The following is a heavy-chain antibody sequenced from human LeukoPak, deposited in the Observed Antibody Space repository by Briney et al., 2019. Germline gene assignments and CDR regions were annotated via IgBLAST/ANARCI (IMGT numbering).Heavy chain of an antibody. CDR2: ISSSASII. CDR3: VRDGDSGTDWYWAY. J-gene: IGHJ4*02. CDR1: GFTFSSYE. V-gene: IGHV3-48*03. D-gene: IGHD6-19*01. Sequence: GGSLRLSCAASGFTFSSYEMNWVRQAPGKGLEWVSYISSSASIILYADSVKGRFTISRDNAKNFAYLEMNSLRAEDTAVYYCVRDGDSGTDWYWAYWGQGTLVTVSS.